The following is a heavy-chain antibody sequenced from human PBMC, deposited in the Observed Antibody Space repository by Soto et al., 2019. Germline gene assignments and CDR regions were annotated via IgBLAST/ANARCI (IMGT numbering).Heavy chain of an antibody. J-gene: IGHJ4*02. Sequence: LSVTCTVSGGSVSIGSNYWSWIRQPPGKGLEWIGYIYYSGSTNYNPSLKSRVTISVDTSKNQFSLKLSSVTAADTAVYYCARLNPRRYFAYLVQGTLVTAPQ. CDR1: GGSVSIGSNY. CDR3: ARLNPRRYFAY. CDR2: IYYSGST. V-gene: IGHV4-61*01.